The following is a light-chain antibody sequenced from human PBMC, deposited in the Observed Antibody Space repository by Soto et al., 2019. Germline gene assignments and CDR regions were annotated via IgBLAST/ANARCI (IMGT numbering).Light chain of an antibody. J-gene: IGKJ3*01. CDR1: QSVSVNS. CDR3: QQYGGSPFT. Sequence: EIVLTQSPGTLSLSPGERATLSCSASQSVSVNSLAWYQQKGGQAPRLLIYAASTRATGVPDRFSGTGSGTDFALTISRLETDDSAVYYCQQYGGSPFTFGPGTKVDI. V-gene: IGKV3-20*01. CDR2: AAS.